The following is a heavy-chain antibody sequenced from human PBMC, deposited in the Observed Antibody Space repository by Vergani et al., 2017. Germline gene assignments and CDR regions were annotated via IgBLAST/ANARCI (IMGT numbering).Heavy chain of an antibody. J-gene: IGHJ4*02. CDR3: AKGFFEGDY. D-gene: IGHD3-3*01. CDR1: GFTFSTYG. V-gene: IGHV3-30*18. Sequence: VQLLESGGGLVQPGGSLRLSCAASGFTFSTYGMQWVRQAPGKGLAWVAVISYDGSNEFYADSVKGRFTISRDNSKNTLHLQMSSLRAEDTAVYYCAKGFFEGDYWGQGTLVTVSS. CDR2: ISYDGSNE.